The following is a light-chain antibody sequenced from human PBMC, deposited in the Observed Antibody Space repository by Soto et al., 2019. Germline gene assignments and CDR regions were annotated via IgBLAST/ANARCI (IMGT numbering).Light chain of an antibody. CDR3: SSYTSSSTYV. Sequence: ALTQPPSVSGSPGQSVAISCTGTGSVIGTYNRVSWYQQPPGTAPKLMIYDVSDRPSGVPDRFSGSKSGNTASLTISGLQAEDEADYYCSSYTSSSTYVFGTGTKVTVL. CDR1: GSVIGTYNR. J-gene: IGLJ1*01. CDR2: DVS. V-gene: IGLV2-18*02.